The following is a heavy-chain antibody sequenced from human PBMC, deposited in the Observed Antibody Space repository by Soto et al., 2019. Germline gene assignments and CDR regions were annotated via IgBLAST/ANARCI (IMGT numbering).Heavy chain of an antibody. J-gene: IGHJ5*02. D-gene: IGHD5-12*01. V-gene: IGHV3-23*01. CDR3: AKDNVATIILLVPHGFAP. CDR2: ISGSGGST. CDR1: GCTFSSYA. Sequence: GGSHRVSCAASGCTFSSYAMSRVSKATGKGLEWVSAISGSGGSTYYADSVKGRFTISRDNSKNTLYLQMNSLRAEDTAVYYCAKDNVATIILLVPHGFAPWGQGTLVTGSS.